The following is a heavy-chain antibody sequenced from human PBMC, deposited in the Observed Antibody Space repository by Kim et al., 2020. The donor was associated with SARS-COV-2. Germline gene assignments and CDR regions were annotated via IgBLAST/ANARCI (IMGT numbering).Heavy chain of an antibody. CDR3: TRRRYGLDV. J-gene: IGHJ6*02. CDR2: ST. Sequence: STHHHPSLKSRLTLQLDTSKNQCTRRLSSVTAADTAVYYCTRRRYGLDVWGQGTTVTVSS. V-gene: IGHV4-59*08.